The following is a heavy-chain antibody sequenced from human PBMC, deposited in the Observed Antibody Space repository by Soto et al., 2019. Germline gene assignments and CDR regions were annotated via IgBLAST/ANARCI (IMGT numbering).Heavy chain of an antibody. CDR1: GFTFNDYT. CDR2: IRSKAYGGTT. Sequence: HPGGSLRLSCTASGFTFNDYTLSWVRQAPGKGLEWVGFIRSKAYGGTTEYAASVKGRFTISRDDSKSIAYLQMNSLKTEDTAVYYCTAGKLHPSLDFDYWGQGTLVTVSS. D-gene: IGHD2-21*01. CDR3: TAGKLHPSLDFDY. V-gene: IGHV3-49*04. J-gene: IGHJ4*02.